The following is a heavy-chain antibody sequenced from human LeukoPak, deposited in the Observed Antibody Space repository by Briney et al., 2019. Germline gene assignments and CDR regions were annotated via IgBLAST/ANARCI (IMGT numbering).Heavy chain of an antibody. Sequence: ASVKVSCKASGYTFTSYGISWVRQAPGQGLERMGWISAYNGNTNYAQKLQGRVTMTTDTSTSTAYMELRSLRSDDTAVYYCAREEVVTAKYYYGMDVWGQGTTVTVSS. D-gene: IGHD2-21*02. V-gene: IGHV1-18*01. J-gene: IGHJ6*02. CDR2: ISAYNGNT. CDR1: GYTFTSYG. CDR3: AREEVVTAKYYYGMDV.